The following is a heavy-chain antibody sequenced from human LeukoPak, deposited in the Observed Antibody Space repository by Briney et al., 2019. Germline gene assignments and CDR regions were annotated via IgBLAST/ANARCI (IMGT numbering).Heavy chain of an antibody. D-gene: IGHD3-16*02. Sequence: GGSLRLSCAASGFTFSDHYMDWVRQAPGKGREWVGRTRDKANGYTTEYAASVKGRFTISRDDSKNSLYLQMNSLNTDDTAVYYCARGYRDFDLWGRGTLVTVSS. CDR1: GFTFSDHY. CDR2: TRDKANGYTT. CDR3: ARGYRDFDL. J-gene: IGHJ2*01. V-gene: IGHV3-72*01.